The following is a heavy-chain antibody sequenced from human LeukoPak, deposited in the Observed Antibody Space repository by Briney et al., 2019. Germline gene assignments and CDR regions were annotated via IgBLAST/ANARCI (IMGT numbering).Heavy chain of an antibody. J-gene: IGHJ4*02. CDR3: ARQEYSRLRY. CDR1: GGSISSSSYY. D-gene: IGHD6-6*01. Sequence: SETLSLTCTVSGGSISSSSYYWGWIRQPPGKGLEWLGSIYYSGSTYYNPSLKSRVTISVDTSKNQFSLKLSSVTAADTAVYYCARQEYSRLRYWGQGALVTVSS. V-gene: IGHV4-39*01. CDR2: IYYSGST.